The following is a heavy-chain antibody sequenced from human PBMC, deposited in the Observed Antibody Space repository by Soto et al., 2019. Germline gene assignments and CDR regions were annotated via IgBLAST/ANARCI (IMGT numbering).Heavy chain of an antibody. J-gene: IGHJ4*02. CDR1: GFTVSSYA. CDR3: AKCRAKNGNFDY. CDR2: ISGSGGTA. Sequence: EVQLLESGGGSVQPGGSLRLSCAASGFTVSSYAMHWVRRPPGKGLEWVSSISGSGGTAYNADSVKGRFSISRDSLVNTLYLQLNRLRAEHTAVYYCAKCRAKNGNFDYWGQGTLVTVSP. D-gene: IGHD1-1*01. V-gene: IGHV3-23*01.